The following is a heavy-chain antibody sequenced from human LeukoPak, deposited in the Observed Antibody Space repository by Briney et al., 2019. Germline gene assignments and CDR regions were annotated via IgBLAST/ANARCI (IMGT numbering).Heavy chain of an antibody. D-gene: IGHD6-13*01. V-gene: IGHV4-59*08. CDR2: IYNSGTT. Sequence: PSETLSLTCTVSGGSISLYYWSWIRQPPGKGLEWIGYIYNSGTTNYNPSLKSRVTISVDTSKNQFSLKLSSVTAADTAVYFCARPTFPQQIQPFDYWGQGILVTVSS. CDR1: GGSISLYY. CDR3: ARPTFPQQIQPFDY. J-gene: IGHJ4*02.